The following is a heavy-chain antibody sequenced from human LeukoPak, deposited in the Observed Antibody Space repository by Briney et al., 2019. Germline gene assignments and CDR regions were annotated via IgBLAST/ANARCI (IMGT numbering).Heavy chain of an antibody. D-gene: IGHD2-21*01. V-gene: IGHV1-69*05. CDR2: IIPIFGRT. J-gene: IGHJ4*02. Sequence: GSSVKVSCKASGGTFSSYAISWVRQAPGQGLEWMGRIIPIFGRTNCAQKFQGRVTITTDESTSTAYMELSSLRSEDTAVYYCARAPLQLVTHNYFDYWGQGTLVTVSS. CDR1: GGTFSSYA. CDR3: ARAPLQLVTHNYFDY.